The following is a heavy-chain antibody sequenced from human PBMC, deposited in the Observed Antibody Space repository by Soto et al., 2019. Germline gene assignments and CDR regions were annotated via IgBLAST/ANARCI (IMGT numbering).Heavy chain of an antibody. Sequence: GASVKVSCKASGGTFSSYAISWVRQAPGQGLEWMGGIIPIFGTANYAQKFQGRVTITADESTSTAYMELSSLRSEDTAVYYCARARIQLCHYYYRMDVWGQGTTVTVSS. CDR1: GGTFSSYA. CDR2: IIPIFGTA. D-gene: IGHD5-18*01. J-gene: IGHJ6*02. CDR3: ARARIQLCHYYYRMDV. V-gene: IGHV1-69*13.